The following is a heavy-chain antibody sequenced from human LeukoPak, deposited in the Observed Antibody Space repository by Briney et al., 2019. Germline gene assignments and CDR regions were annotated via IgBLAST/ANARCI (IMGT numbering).Heavy chain of an antibody. D-gene: IGHD1-26*01. CDR2: INTNTGNP. V-gene: IGHV7-4-1*02. CDR3: ARDPDQWELQQPINAFDI. Sequence: ASVKVSCKASGYTFTSYAMNWVRQAPGQGLEWMGWINTNTGNPTYAQGFTGRFVSSLDTSVSTAYLQISSLKAEDTAVYYCARDPDQWELQQPINAFDIWGQGTMVTVSS. J-gene: IGHJ3*02. CDR1: GYTFTSYA.